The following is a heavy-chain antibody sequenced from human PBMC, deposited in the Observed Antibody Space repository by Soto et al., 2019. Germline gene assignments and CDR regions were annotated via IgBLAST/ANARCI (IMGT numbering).Heavy chain of an antibody. Sequence: QLQLQESGSGLVKPSQTLSLTCAVSGGSISSGGYSWSWIRQPPGKGLEWIGYIYHSGSTYYNPSLTSRVTISVDRAENQFSLQLSSVTAADTAVYYCARVQRGYSGYERFDYWGQGTLVTVSS. CDR3: ARVQRGYSGYERFDY. CDR2: IYHSGST. V-gene: IGHV4-30-2*01. CDR1: GGSISSGGYS. D-gene: IGHD5-12*01. J-gene: IGHJ4*02.